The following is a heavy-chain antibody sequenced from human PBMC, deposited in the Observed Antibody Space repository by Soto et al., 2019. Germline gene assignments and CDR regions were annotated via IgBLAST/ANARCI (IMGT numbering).Heavy chain of an antibody. V-gene: IGHV4-30-4*01. Sequence: QVQLQESGPGLVKPSQTLSLTCTVSGGSISSGEYYWSWIRQPPGKGLEWIGYIYYSENTYYNPSLKSRDTISGDTSKSQVSLKLTSVTAADTAVYYCARWLRRDWYFDLWGRGTLVPVSS. CDR3: ARWLRRDWYFDL. D-gene: IGHD3-22*01. J-gene: IGHJ2*01. CDR2: IYYSENT. CDR1: GGSISSGEYY.